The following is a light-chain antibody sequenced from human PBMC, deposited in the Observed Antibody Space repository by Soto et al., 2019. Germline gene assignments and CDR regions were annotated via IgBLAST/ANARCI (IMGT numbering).Light chain of an antibody. J-gene: IGKJ1*01. CDR2: GAS. V-gene: IGKV3-15*01. CDR1: QGIKDY. CDR3: QQYNTWPRT. Sequence: IVSTQSPATLSVSPGERATLSCRASQGIKDYVAWFQQKPGQAPRLLIYGASTRATAIPARFSGSGSGTEFTLSISSLQSEEFAVYYCQQYNTWPRTFGQGTKVDIK.